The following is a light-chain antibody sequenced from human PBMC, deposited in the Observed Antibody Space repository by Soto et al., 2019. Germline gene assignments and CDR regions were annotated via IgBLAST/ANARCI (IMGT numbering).Light chain of an antibody. CDR1: SSNIGAGYD. J-gene: IGLJ1*01. Sequence: QSVLTQPPSVSGAPAQRVTISCTGSSSNIGAGYDVHWYQQLPGTAPKLLIYGNSNRPSGVPDRFSGSKSGTSASLAITGLQAEDEADYYCQAYDSSLSGYVFGTGTKVTGL. CDR3: QAYDSSLSGYV. CDR2: GNS. V-gene: IGLV1-40*01.